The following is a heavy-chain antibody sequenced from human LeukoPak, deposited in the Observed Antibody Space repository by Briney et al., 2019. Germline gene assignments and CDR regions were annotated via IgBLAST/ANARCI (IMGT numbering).Heavy chain of an antibody. D-gene: IGHD6-13*01. CDR2: ISSSSYI. CDR1: GFTFSSYS. CDR3: ARGGQAAGTLLDY. Sequence: PGGSLRLSCAASGFTFSSYSMNWVRQAPGKGLEWVSSISSSSYIYYADSVKGRFTISRDNAKNSLYLQMNSLRAEDTAVYYCARGGQAAGTLLDYWGQGTLVTVSS. J-gene: IGHJ4*02. V-gene: IGHV3-21*01.